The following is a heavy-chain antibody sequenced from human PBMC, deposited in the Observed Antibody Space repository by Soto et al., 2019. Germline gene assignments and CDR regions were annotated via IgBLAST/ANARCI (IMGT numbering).Heavy chain of an antibody. CDR1: GFTFSSFG. V-gene: IGHV3-33*01. J-gene: IGHJ5*02. D-gene: IGHD1-26*01. Sequence: QVQLVESGGGVVQPGRSLRLSCAASGFTFSSFGMHWVRQAPGKGLEWVAVLWYDGSNEVYAESVKGRVTIARDNSKNKLYPQMNSLRVEDTAAYYWARDPTTYGVGHTWLDTWGQGTLVTVSS. CDR3: ARDPTTYGVGHTWLDT. CDR2: LWYDGSNE.